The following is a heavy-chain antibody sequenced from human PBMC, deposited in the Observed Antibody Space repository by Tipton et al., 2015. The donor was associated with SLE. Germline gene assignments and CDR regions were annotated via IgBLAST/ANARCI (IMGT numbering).Heavy chain of an antibody. CDR3: ARGVRYYASGTYPYFYYFMDI. CDR2: IYDSGST. V-gene: IGHV4-31*03. Sequence: TLSLTCTVSGGSISSVNYYWSWIRQHPGKDLEWIGYIYDSGSTNYNPSLKSRVTISVDTSKNQFSLKLSSVTAADAAVYYCARGVRYYASGTYPYFYYFMDIWGKGTTVTVSS. CDR1: GGSISSVNYY. J-gene: IGHJ6*03. D-gene: IGHD3-10*01.